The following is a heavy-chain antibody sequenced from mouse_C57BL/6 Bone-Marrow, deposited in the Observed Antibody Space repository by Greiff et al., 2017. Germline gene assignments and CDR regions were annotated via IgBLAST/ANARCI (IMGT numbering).Heavy chain of an antibody. CDR2: IYPGDGDT. CDR3: ASEGLTGPWFAY. J-gene: IGHJ3*01. D-gene: IGHD4-1*01. V-gene: IGHV1-82*01. CDR1: GYAFSSSW. Sequence: QVQLQQSGPELVKPGASVKITCKASGYAFSSSWMNWVKQRPGKGLEWIGRIYPGDGDTSYNGKFKGKATLTADKSSSTAYMQLSSLTSEDSAVYFCASEGLTGPWFAYWGQGTLVTVSA.